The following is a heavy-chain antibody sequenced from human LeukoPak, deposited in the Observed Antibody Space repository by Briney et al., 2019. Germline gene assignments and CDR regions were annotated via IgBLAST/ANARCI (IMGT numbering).Heavy chain of an antibody. J-gene: IGHJ4*02. CDR3: ARHLWSGPHYFDY. CDR2: IIPIFGTA. V-gene: IGHV1-69*01. CDR1: GGTFSSYA. Sequence: SVKVSCKASGGTFSSYAISWVRQAPGQGLEWMGGIIPIFGTANYAQKFQGRVTITADESMSTAYMELSSLRSEDTAVYYCARHLWSGPHYFDYWGQGTLITVSS. D-gene: IGHD3-3*01.